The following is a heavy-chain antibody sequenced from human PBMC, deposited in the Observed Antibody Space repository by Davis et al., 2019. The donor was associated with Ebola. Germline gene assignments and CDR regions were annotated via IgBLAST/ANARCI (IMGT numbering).Heavy chain of an antibody. Sequence: GESLKISCAASGFTVSSNYMSWVRQAPGKGLEWVSVIYSGGSTYYADSVKGRFTISRDNAKNSLYLQMNSLRAEDTAVYYCARGLYWPNYYYYGMDVWGQGTTVTVSS. CDR3: ARGLYWPNYYYYGMDV. D-gene: IGHD2-8*02. CDR1: GFTVSSNY. J-gene: IGHJ6*02. V-gene: IGHV3-53*01. CDR2: IYSGGST.